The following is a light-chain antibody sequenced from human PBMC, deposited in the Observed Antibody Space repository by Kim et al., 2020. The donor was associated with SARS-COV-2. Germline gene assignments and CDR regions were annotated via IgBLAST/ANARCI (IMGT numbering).Light chain of an antibody. CDR3: QQHSSYALT. J-gene: IGKJ4*01. CDR2: EAS. CDR1: QSVSHW. V-gene: IGKV1-5*01. Sequence: ASVRDRVSITCRASQSVSHWLAWYQQKPGRAPKLLIYEASTLETGVPSRFSGSGSGTEFTLTISSLQPDDFATYYCQQHSSYALTFGGGTKVDIK.